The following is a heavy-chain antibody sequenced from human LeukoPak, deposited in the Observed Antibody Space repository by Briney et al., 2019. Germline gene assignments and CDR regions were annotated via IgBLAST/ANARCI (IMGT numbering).Heavy chain of an antibody. V-gene: IGHV3-21*01. CDR1: GFTFSDYT. CDR2: IGTAGNYI. J-gene: IGHJ4*02. CDR3: ATNLFCASASCL. Sequence: GGSLRLSCAASGFTFSDYTMNWVRQAPGKGLEWLSSIGTAGNYIFYADSVQGRFTISRDNANDSLYLEMKSLRVEVTATYCCATNLFCASASCLWGQGTLVTVSS. D-gene: IGHD2-2*01.